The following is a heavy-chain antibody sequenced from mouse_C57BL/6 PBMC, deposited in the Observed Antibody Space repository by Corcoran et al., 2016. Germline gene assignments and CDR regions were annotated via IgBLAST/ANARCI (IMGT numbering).Heavy chain of an antibody. J-gene: IGHJ3*01. V-gene: IGHV1-63*01. CDR1: GYTFTNYW. CDR3: ARGEGRQLRLGFAY. CDR2: IYPGGGYT. D-gene: IGHD3-2*02. Sequence: QVQLQQSGAELVRPGTSVKMSCKASGYTFTNYWIGWAKQRPGHGLEWIGDIYPGGGYTNYNEKFKGKATLTADKSSSTAYMQFSSLTSEDSAIYYCARGEGRQLRLGFAYWGQGTLVTVSA.